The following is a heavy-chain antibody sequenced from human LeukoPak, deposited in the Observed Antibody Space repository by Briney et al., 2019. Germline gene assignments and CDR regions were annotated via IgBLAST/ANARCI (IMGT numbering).Heavy chain of an antibody. J-gene: IGHJ3*02. CDR1: GFTFSSYN. CDR2: VIPSGAST. V-gene: IGHV3-23*01. CDR3: ANDLRWGSFDI. Sequence: GGSLRLSCAASGFTFSSYNMNWVRQAPGKGLEWVSGVIPSGASTYYADSVKGRFTISRDNSKNTLYLLMNSLRAEDTAVYYCANDLRWGSFDIRGQGTLVTVSS. D-gene: IGHD1-26*01.